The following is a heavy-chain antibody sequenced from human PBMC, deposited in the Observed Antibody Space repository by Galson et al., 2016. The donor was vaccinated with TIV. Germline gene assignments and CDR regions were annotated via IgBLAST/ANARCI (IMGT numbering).Heavy chain of an antibody. V-gene: IGHV3-30*18. CDR1: GFTFSSYN. CDR3: AKEENSGYYPNDAFDF. D-gene: IGHD3-3*01. Sequence: SLRLSCAASGFTFSSYNMHWVRQAPGKGLEWVAVIAYDGSYKHYAGSGKGRFTVSRDNSKTTLDLQMNSLGAEDTALYYCAKEENSGYYPNDAFDFWGQGTMVTVS. CDR2: IAYDGSYK. J-gene: IGHJ3*01.